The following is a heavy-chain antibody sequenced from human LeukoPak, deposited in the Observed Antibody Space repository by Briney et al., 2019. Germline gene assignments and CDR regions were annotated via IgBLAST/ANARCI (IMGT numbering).Heavy chain of an antibody. Sequence: SVKVSCKASGGTFSSYAISWVRQAPGQGLEWMGGIIPIFGTANYAQKFQGRVTITTDESTSTAYTELSSLRSEDTAVYYCAREELYYDSPNDAFDIWGQGTMVTVSS. CDR3: AREELYYDSPNDAFDI. CDR2: IIPIFGTA. J-gene: IGHJ3*02. V-gene: IGHV1-69*05. CDR1: GGTFSSYA. D-gene: IGHD3-22*01.